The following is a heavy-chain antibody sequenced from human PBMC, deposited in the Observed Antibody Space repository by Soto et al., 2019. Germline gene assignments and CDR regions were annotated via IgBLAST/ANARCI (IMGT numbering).Heavy chain of an antibody. CDR3: AKDQGGYSGYDYWDY. D-gene: IGHD5-12*01. J-gene: IGHJ4*02. Sequence: EVQLLESGGGLVQPGGSLRLSCAASGFTFSSYAMSWVRQAPRKGLEWVSAISGSGGSTYYADSVKGRFTISRDNSKNTLYLQMNSLRAEDTAVYYCAKDQGGYSGYDYWDYWGQGTLVTVSS. CDR1: GFTFSSYA. CDR2: ISGSGGST. V-gene: IGHV3-23*01.